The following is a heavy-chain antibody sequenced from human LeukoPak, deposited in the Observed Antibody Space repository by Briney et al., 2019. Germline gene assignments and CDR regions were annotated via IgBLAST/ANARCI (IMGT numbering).Heavy chain of an antibody. Sequence: GGSLRLSCAASGFTFSSYAMHWVRQAPGKGLEYVSAISSNGDSTYYANSVKGRFTISRDNSKNTLYLQMGSLRAEDMAVYYCAREEGDSCLDYWGQGTLVTVSS. CDR3: AREEGDSCLDY. V-gene: IGHV3-64*01. J-gene: IGHJ4*02. D-gene: IGHD2-2*01. CDR2: ISSNGDST. CDR1: GFTFSSYA.